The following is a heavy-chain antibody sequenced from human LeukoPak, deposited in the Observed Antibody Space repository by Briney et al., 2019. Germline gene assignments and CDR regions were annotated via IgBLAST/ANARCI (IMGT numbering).Heavy chain of an antibody. D-gene: IGHD6-13*01. CDR1: GGSISSYY. Sequence: SETLSLTCTVSGGSISSYYWSWIRQPPGKGLEWIGYIYYSGSTNYNPSLKSRVTISVDTSKSQFSLKLSSVTAADTAVYYCAREEQQLDTYYFDYWGQGTLVTVSS. J-gene: IGHJ4*02. V-gene: IGHV4-59*01. CDR3: AREEQQLDTYYFDY. CDR2: IYYSGST.